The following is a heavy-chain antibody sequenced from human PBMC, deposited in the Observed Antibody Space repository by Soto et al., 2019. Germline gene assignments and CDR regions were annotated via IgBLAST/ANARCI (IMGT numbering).Heavy chain of an antibody. CDR1: GFSLSNTRLG. D-gene: IGHD5-18*01. CDR2: IFSNDEK. J-gene: IGHJ4*02. V-gene: IGHV2-26*01. CDR3: ARTSRGYSYGTFDY. Sequence: QVTLKESGPVLVKPTETLTLTCTFSGFSLSNTRLGVSWIRQPPGKALEWLAHIFSNDEKSYSTSLKSRLTISKDTSKSQVVLTMTNMDPVDTATYYCARTSRGYSYGTFDYWGQGTLVTVSS.